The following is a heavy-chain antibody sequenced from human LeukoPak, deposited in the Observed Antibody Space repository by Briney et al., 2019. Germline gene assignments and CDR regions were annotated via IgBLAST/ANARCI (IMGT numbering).Heavy chain of an antibody. J-gene: IGHJ1*01. CDR2: ISGDGGST. Sequence: GGSLRLSYAASGFTFDNYAIHWVRQAPGKGLEWLSIISGDGGSTYYADSMKGRFTISRDNSKNSLYLQMNSLRTEDTALYYCARDSQEFFQHWGQGTLVTVSS. CDR3: ARDSQEFFQH. CDR1: GFTFDNYA. V-gene: IGHV3-43*02.